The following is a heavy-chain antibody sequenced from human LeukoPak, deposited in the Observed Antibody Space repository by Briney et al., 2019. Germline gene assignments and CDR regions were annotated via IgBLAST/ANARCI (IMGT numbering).Heavy chain of an antibody. V-gene: IGHV4-30-2*01. J-gene: IGHJ4*02. Sequence: KSSQTLSLTCAVSGGSISRGGYSWSWIRQPPGKGLEWIGYIYHSGSTYYNPSLKSRVTISVDRSKNQFSLKQSSVTAADPAVYYWAKSYGYYGDLDFWGQGTLVPVSS. D-gene: IGHD4-17*01. CDR1: GGSISRGGYS. CDR3: AKSYGYYGDLDF. CDR2: IYHSGST.